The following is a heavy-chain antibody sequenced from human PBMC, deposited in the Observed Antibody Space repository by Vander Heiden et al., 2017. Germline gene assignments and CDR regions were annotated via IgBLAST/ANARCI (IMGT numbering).Heavy chain of an antibody. D-gene: IGHD3-3*01. CDR3: ARVRAIFGVGNYYYGMDV. V-gene: IGHV3-30-3*01. Sequence: QVPLVESGGGVGQPGRSLRLPCAAPGFTFSTYAMHGVRQAPGKGLEWVAVISYDGSNKYYAYPVKGLFTISRDNSKNTLYLQMNSLKAEDTAVYYCARVRAIFGVGNYYYGMDVWGQGTTVTVSS. CDR2: ISYDGSNK. CDR1: GFTFSTYA. J-gene: IGHJ6*02.